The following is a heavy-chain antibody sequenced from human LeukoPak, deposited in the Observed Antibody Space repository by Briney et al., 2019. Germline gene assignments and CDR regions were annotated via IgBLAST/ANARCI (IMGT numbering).Heavy chain of an antibody. CDR3: ARGGSHDALDI. CDR2: IKQDGSEK. J-gene: IGHJ3*02. V-gene: IGHV3-7*01. CDR1: GFTFSTYW. Sequence: GGSLRLSCVASGFTFSTYWMTWVRQAPGKGLECVAIIKQDGSEKYYVDSVKGRFTMARDNAKNSLHLRMNILRAEDTAVYYCARGGSHDALDIWGQGTMVTVSS.